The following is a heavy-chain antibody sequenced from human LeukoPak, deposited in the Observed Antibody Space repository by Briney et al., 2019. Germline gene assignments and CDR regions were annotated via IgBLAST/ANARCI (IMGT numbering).Heavy chain of an antibody. V-gene: IGHV5-51*01. CDR1: GDGLTNNW. D-gene: IGHD6-13*01. J-gene: IGHJ4*02. Sequence: GVSLQISCQMSGDGLTNNWIGWVRPGPGKGLAWMGLIYPGNFDTRYSPLFQGQVTLSVDRSTSTAYLHWSGLKASDTAIYYCARFALPSSLDYWGQGTLVTVSS. CDR2: IYPGNFDT. CDR3: ARFALPSSLDY.